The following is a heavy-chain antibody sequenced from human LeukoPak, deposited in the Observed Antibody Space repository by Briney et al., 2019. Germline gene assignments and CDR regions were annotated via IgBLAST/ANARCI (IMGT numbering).Heavy chain of an antibody. Sequence: GGSLRLSCVASGFPFSSYWMTWVRQAPGKGLEWVANIKQDGSKKSYVDSVKGRFTISRDNAKNSLYLQMNSLRAEDTAIYYCTRVGYIDEGIDYWGQGTLVAVSS. CDR1: GFPFSSYW. CDR3: TRVGYIDEGIDY. CDR2: IKQDGSKK. V-gene: IGHV3-7*04. D-gene: IGHD5-24*01. J-gene: IGHJ4*02.